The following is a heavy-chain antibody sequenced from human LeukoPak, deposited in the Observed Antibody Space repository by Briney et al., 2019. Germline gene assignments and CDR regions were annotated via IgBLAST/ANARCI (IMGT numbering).Heavy chain of an antibody. CDR1: GFTFSYNW. J-gene: IGHJ4*02. CDR3: LGYYSGSPN. D-gene: IGHD3-10*01. Sequence: PGGSLRLSCAASGFTFSYNWMHWVRQAPGKGLVWVSRTSSDGRTTHYADSVKGRFTISRDSAKNTLFLQMNDLRAEDTAVYYCLGYYSGSPNWGQGTLVTVSS. V-gene: IGHV3-74*01. CDR2: TSSDGRTT.